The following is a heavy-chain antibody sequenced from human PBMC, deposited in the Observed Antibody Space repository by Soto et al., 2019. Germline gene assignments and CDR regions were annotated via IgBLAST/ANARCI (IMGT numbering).Heavy chain of an antibody. CDR2: INPSGGST. V-gene: IGHV1-46*01. Sequence: ASVKVSCKASGYTFTSYYMHWVRQAPGQGLEWMGIINPSGGSTSYAQKFQGRVTMTRDTPTSTVYMELSSLRSEDTAVYYCAFSTDYYDSSGYFHCFDPWGQGTLVTVSS. CDR3: AFSTDYYDSSGYFHCFDP. J-gene: IGHJ5*02. D-gene: IGHD3-22*01. CDR1: GYTFTSYY.